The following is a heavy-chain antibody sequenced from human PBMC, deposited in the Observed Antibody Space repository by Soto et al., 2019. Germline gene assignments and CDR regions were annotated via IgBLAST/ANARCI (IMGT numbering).Heavy chain of an antibody. CDR3: AKEISGSAFDI. CDR2: ISWNSGSI. V-gene: IGHV3-9*01. CDR1: GFIFDDYA. D-gene: IGHD3-10*01. Sequence: GGSLRLSCAASGFIFDDYAMHWVRQAPGKGLEWVSGISWNSGSIGYADSVKGRFTISRDNAKNSLYLQMNSLRADDTALFYCAKEISGSAFDIWGQGTMVTVSS. J-gene: IGHJ3*02.